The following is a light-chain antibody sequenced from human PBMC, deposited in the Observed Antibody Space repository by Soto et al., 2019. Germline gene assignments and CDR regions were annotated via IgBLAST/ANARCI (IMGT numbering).Light chain of an antibody. J-gene: IGLJ2*01. CDR1: SSDVGSYNY. CDR3: CSYAGSQTLV. CDR2: DVS. V-gene: IGLV2-11*01. Sequence: QSALTQPRSVSGSPGQSVTISCTGSSSDVGSYNYVSWYQQHPGKGPQVIIYDVSKRPSGVPDRFSGSKSGNTASLSISGLLTVDEADYYCCSYAGSQTLVFGGGTKLTVL.